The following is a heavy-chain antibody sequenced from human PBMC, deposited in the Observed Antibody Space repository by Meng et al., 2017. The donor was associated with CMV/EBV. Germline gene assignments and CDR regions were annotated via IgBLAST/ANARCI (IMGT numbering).Heavy chain of an antibody. Sequence: GFIFGTYAMPWVRQAPGKGLEWVAVISYDGSNRDYADSVKGRFTISRDNDKNTLYLQMNSLRPEDTAVYRCVKRLAGYCTGGRCTDYWGQGTLVTVSS. D-gene: IGHD2-15*01. CDR2: ISYDGSNR. V-gene: IGHV3-30*18. CDR3: VKRLAGYCTGGRCTDY. CDR1: GFIFGTYA. J-gene: IGHJ4*02.